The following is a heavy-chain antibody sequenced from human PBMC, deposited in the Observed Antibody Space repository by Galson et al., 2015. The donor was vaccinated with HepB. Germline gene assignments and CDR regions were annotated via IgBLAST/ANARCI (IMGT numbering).Heavy chain of an antibody. D-gene: IGHD6-19*01. V-gene: IGHV3-21*04. CDR3: AKDALAAPYGLAVAGGYYFDY. CDR1: GFTFSSYS. CDR2: ISSSSSYI. J-gene: IGHJ4*02. Sequence: SLRLSCAASGFTFSSYSMNWVRQAPGKGLEWVSSISSSSSYIYYADSVKGRFTISRDNAKNSLYLQMNSLRAEDTAVYYCAKDALAAPYGLAVAGGYYFDYWGQGTLVTVSS.